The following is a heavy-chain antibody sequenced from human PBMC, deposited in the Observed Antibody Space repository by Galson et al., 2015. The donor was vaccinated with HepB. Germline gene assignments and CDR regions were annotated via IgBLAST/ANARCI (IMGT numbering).Heavy chain of an antibody. D-gene: IGHD2-15*01. J-gene: IGHJ4*02. CDR1: GGTFSSYT. Sequence: SVKVSCKASGGTFSSYTISWVRQAPGQGLEWMGRIIPNLGIANYAQKFQGRVTITADKSTSTAYMELSSLRSEDTAVYYCASRSHTRGAFDYWGQGTLVTVSS. CDR2: IIPNLGIA. CDR3: ASRSHTRGAFDY. V-gene: IGHV1-69*02.